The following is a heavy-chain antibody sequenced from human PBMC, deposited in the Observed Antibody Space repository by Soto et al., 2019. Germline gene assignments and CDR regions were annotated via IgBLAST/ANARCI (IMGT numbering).Heavy chain of an antibody. CDR3: ARGVGTVSPTSRGPGY. CDR1: GFTFGNYA. D-gene: IGHD7-27*01. V-gene: IGHV3-23*01. CDR2: IWGTGACT. J-gene: IGHJ4*02. Sequence: GSLTLPCAASGFTFGNYAMNWVRRGTGKGLEWVSLIWGTGACTHYAASVNGRFTISRDNSRNTLYLHMDSLRPDDTAIYYWARGVGTVSPTSRGPGYWGQGTLVNVSS.